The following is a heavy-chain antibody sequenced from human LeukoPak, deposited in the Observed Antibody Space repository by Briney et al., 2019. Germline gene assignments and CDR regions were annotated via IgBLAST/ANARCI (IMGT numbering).Heavy chain of an antibody. D-gene: IGHD6-6*01. J-gene: IGHJ4*02. CDR1: GGTFSSYA. CDR3: ARDAGYSSSSPFDY. V-gene: IGHV1-69*05. CDR2: IIPIFGTA. Sequence: SVKVSCKASGGTFSSYAISWVRQAPGQGLEWVGRIIPIFGTANYAQKFQGRVTITTDESTSTAYMELSSLRSEDTAVYYCARDAGYSSSSPFDYWGQGTLVTVSS.